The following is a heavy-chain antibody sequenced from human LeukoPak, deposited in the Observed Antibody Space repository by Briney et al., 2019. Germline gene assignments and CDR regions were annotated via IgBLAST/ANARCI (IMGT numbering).Heavy chain of an antibody. D-gene: IGHD6-19*01. Sequence: ASVKVSCKASGYDFNSVGITWVRRAPGQGLEWMGWISPYNGNTRYAQKFQGRVAMTTDTSTTTAYIELRCLRFNDTAVYYCARDGSGSGWYFDYWGQGTLVTVSS. CDR3: ARDGSGSGWYFDY. V-gene: IGHV1-18*01. CDR2: ISPYNGNT. J-gene: IGHJ4*02. CDR1: GYDFNSVG.